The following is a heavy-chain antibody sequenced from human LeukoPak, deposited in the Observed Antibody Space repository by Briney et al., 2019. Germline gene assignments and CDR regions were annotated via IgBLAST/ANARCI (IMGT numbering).Heavy chain of an antibody. CDR2: IYPGDSDT. D-gene: IGHD6-19*01. V-gene: IGHV5-51*01. Sequence: GESLKISRKGSGYSFTSYWIGWVRQMPGKGLEWMGIIYPGDSDTRYSPSFQGQVTISADKSISTAYLQWSSLKASDTAMYYCARDRGSGWYPNYFDYWGQGTLVTVSS. CDR1: GYSFTSYW. J-gene: IGHJ4*02. CDR3: ARDRGSGWYPNYFDY.